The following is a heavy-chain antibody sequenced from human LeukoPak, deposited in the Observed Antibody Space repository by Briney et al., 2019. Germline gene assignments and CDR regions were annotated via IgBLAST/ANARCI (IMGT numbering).Heavy chain of an antibody. CDR2: IIGSGGST. CDR1: GFIFSSYA. CDR3: TRDSTTFRFGY. D-gene: IGHD4-11*01. J-gene: IGHJ4*02. Sequence: PGGSLRLSCAASGFIFSSYAMSWARQAPGKGLEWVSAIIGSGGSTCYADSVKGRFTISRDNSKNTLYLQMSSLRADDTAVYYCTRDSTTFRFGYWGQGTLVIVSS. V-gene: IGHV3-23*01.